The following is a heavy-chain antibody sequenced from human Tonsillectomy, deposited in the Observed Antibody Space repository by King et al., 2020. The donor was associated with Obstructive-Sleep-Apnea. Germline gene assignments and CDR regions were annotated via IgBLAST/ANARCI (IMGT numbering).Heavy chain of an antibody. V-gene: IGHV4-59*01. CDR1: GGFISRYY. Sequence: QLQESGPGLVKPSETLSLTCTVSGGFISRYYWRWIRQPPGKGLEWIGYSYYSGSTNYNPSLKSRVTISVDTSKNQFSLKLSSVTAADTAVYYCARGDLKGGFDYWGQGTLVTVSS. D-gene: IGHD3-16*01. CDR3: ARGDLKGGFDY. J-gene: IGHJ4*02. CDR2: SYYSGST.